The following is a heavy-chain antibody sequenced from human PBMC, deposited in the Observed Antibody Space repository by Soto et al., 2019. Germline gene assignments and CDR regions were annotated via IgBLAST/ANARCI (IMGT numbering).Heavy chain of an antibody. V-gene: IGHV3-33*01. J-gene: IGHJ4*02. Sequence: QVQLVESGGGVVQPGRSLRLSCAASGFTFSNYGMHWVRQAPGKGLEWVAVIWYDGSAKYYADSVKGRFTISRDDSKNTLYLQMNSLRAEDTAVYYCARDHSGYYFDYWGQGTLVTVSS. D-gene: IGHD5-12*01. CDR2: IWYDGSAK. CDR1: GFTFSNYG. CDR3: ARDHSGYYFDY.